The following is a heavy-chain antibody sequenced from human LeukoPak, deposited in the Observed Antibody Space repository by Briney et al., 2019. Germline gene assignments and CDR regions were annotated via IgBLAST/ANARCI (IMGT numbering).Heavy chain of an antibody. CDR3: ARGGVTMVREYYFDY. J-gene: IGHJ4*02. CDR1: GFTFSSYA. V-gene: IGHV3-30*01. CDR2: ISYDGSNK. D-gene: IGHD3-10*01. Sequence: GRSLRLSCAASGFTFSSYAMHWVRQAPGKGLEWVAVISYDGSNKYYADSAKGRFTISRDNSKNTLYLQMNSLRAEDTAVYYCARGGVTMVREYYFDYWGQGTLVTVSS.